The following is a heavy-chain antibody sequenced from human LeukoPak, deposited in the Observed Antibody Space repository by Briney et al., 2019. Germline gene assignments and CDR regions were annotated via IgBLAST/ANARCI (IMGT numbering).Heavy chain of an antibody. CDR1: GFTFSSYE. CDR2: ISSSGSTI. J-gene: IGHJ4*02. D-gene: IGHD2-2*01. Sequence: PGGSLRLSCAASGFTFSSYEMNWVRQAPGKGLEWVSYISSSGSTIYYADSVKGRFTISRGNAKNSLYLQMNSLRAEDTAVYYCAVLTYQLLDYYFDYWGQGTLVTVSS. CDR3: AVLTYQLLDYYFDY. V-gene: IGHV3-48*03.